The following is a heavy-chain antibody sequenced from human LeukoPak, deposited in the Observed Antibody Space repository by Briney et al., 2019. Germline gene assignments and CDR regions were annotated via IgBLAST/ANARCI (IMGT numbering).Heavy chain of an antibody. CDR3: ARGYSFDY. CDR2: INHSGST. CDR1: GGSISSYY. D-gene: IGHD4-11*01. V-gene: IGHV4-34*01. Sequence: TSETLSLTCTVSGGSISSYYWSWIRQPPGKGLEWIGEINHSGSTNYNPSLKSRVTISVDTSKNQFSLKLSSVTAADTAVYYCARGYSFDYWGQGTLVTVSS. J-gene: IGHJ4*02.